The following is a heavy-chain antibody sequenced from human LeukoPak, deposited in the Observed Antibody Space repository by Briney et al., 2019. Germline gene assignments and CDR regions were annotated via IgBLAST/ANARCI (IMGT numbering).Heavy chain of an antibody. Sequence: ASVKVSCKVSGYTLTELSMHWVRQAPGKGLEWMGGFDPEDGETIYAQKFQGRVTMTEDTSTDTAYMELSSLRSEDTAVYYCATASGSYHGGDYFDYWGQGTLVTVSS. D-gene: IGHD1-26*01. CDR1: GYTLTELS. J-gene: IGHJ4*02. CDR2: FDPEDGET. V-gene: IGHV1-24*01. CDR3: ATASGSYHGGDYFDY.